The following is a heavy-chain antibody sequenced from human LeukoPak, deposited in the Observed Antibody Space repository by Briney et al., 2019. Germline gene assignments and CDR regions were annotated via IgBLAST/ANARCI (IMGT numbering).Heavy chain of an antibody. V-gene: IGHV3-23*01. CDR2: ISGSGGST. Sequence: GGSLRLSCAASGFTFSSYAMSWVRQAPGKGLEWVSAISGSGGSTYHADSVKGRFTISRDNSKNTLYLQMNSLRAEDTAVYYCAKDRIADGYMDVWGKGTTVTVSS. CDR3: AKDRIADGYMDV. J-gene: IGHJ6*03. D-gene: IGHD6-13*01. CDR1: GFTFSSYA.